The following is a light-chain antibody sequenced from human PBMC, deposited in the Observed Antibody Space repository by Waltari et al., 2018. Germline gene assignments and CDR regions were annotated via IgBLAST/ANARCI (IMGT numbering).Light chain of an antibody. J-gene: IGLJ1*01. Sequence: QSALTQPPSASGSPGQSVTISCTGTSSDVGGYNYVSWYQQHPGKAPKLMIYEVNTRPSGVPDRFSGSKSGNTASLTVSGLPAEDEADYYCSSYAGTNNYVFGTGTKVTVL. CDR2: EVN. V-gene: IGLV2-8*01. CDR3: SSYAGTNNYV. CDR1: SSDVGGYNY.